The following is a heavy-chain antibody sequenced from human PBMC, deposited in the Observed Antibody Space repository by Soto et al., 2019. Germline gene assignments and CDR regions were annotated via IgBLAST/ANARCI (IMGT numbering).Heavy chain of an antibody. CDR1: GFTFSSNV. CDR2: ISGSGGST. V-gene: IGHV3-23*01. D-gene: IGHD3-22*01. J-gene: IGHJ4*02. Sequence: PGGSLRLSCAASGFTFSSNVMSWVRQAPGKGLEWVSAISGSGGSTPYADSVKGRFTISRDNSKNTLYLQMNSLRAEDTALYYCARGLNYYDSSGSILPQPKTFDYWGQGTLVTVSS. CDR3: ARGLNYYDSSGSILPQPKTFDY.